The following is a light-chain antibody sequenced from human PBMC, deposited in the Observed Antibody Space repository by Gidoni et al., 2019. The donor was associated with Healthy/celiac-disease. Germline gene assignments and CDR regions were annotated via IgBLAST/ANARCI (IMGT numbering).Light chain of an antibody. J-gene: IGKJ1*01. V-gene: IGKV1-39*01. CDR3: QQSYSNRWT. Sequence: IQLPQPPSSLSASLGDRVTITCRASQGISSYLNWYQQKPGKAPKLLIYAASSLQSGVPSRFSGSGSGTDFTLTISSLQPEDFATYYCQQSYSNRWTFGEGTKVEIK. CDR1: QGISSY. CDR2: AAS.